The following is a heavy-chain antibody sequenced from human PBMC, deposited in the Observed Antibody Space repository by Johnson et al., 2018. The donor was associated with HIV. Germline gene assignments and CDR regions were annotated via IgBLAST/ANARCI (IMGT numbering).Heavy chain of an antibody. D-gene: IGHD5-12*01. V-gene: IGHV3-30*02. CDR1: GFTFSSYG. CDR3: ARYPIRDDVFDI. Sequence: QVQLVESGGGVVQPGGSLRLSCAASGFTFSSYGMHWVRQAPGKGLEWVAFIRYDGSNKYYADSVKGRFTISRYNSKNTLYLQMNSLRAEDTALYYCARYPIRDDVFDIWGQGTLVTVSS. CDR2: IRYDGSNK. J-gene: IGHJ3*02.